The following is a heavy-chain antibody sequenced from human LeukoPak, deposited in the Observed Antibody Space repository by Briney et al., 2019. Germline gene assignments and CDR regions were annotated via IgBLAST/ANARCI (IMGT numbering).Heavy chain of an antibody. V-gene: IGHV3-30-3*01. D-gene: IGHD6-19*01. J-gene: IGHJ4*02. CDR3: ARGWGSGWYYFDY. Sequence: GGSLRLSCAASGFTFSSYAMHWVRQAPGKGLEWVAVISYDGSNKYYADSVKGRFTISRDNSKNTLYLQMNSLRAEDTAVYYCARGWGSGWYYFDYWGQGTLVTVSS. CDR2: ISYDGSNK. CDR1: GFTFSSYA.